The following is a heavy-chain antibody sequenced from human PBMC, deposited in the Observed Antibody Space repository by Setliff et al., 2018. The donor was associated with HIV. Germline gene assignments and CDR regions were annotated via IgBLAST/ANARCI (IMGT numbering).Heavy chain of an antibody. CDR3: VRHVWSDDFLVPGWFDS. J-gene: IGHJ5*01. V-gene: IGHV4-39*01. CDR1: DGSTRTSSYY. D-gene: IGHD3-3*01. CDR2: VYYSGIT. Sequence: KTSETLSLTCTVSDGSTRTSSYYWGWSRQPPGKGLEWIGSVYYSGITYYSSSLKSRVTVSVDTSRIQFSLKLTSVTAADTAVYKCVRHVWSDDFLVPGWFDSWSQGTLVTVSS.